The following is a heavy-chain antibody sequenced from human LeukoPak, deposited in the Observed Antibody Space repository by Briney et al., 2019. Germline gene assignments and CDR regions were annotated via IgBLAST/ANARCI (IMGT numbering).Heavy chain of an antibody. CDR3: AKGENILTGSFDY. J-gene: IGHJ4*02. CDR1: GFTFDDYA. V-gene: IGHV3-9*01. D-gene: IGHD3-9*01. CDR2: ISWNSGSI. Sequence: GGSLRLSCAASGFTFDDYAMHWLRHAPGKGLEWVSGISWNSGSIVYADSVKGRFTISRDNAKNSLYLQMNSLRAEDTALYYCAKGENILTGSFDYWGQGTLVTVSS.